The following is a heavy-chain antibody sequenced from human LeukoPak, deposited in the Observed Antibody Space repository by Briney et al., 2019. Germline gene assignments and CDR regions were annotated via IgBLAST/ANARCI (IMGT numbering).Heavy chain of an antibody. CDR3: ASGIRCSSTSCYDY. Sequence: PGGSLRLSCAASGFTFSSYEMNWVRQAPGKGLEWVSYISSRGSTIYYADSVKGRFTISRDNAKNSLYLQMNSLRAEDTAVYYCASGIRCSSTSCYDYWGQGTLVTVSS. CDR1: GFTFSSYE. J-gene: IGHJ4*02. CDR2: ISSRGSTI. D-gene: IGHD2-2*01. V-gene: IGHV3-48*03.